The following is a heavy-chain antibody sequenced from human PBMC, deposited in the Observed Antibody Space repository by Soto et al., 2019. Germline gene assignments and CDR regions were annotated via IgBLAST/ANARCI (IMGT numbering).Heavy chain of an antibody. D-gene: IGHD4-4*01. CDR3: ARQRQLPKETTVTTGLGAFDI. CDR1: GFTFSSYW. Sequence: GGSLRLSCAASGFTFSSYWMSWVRQAPGKGLEWVANIKQDGSEKYYVDSVKGRFTISRDNAKNSLYLQMNSLRAEDTAVYYCARQRQLPKETTVTTGLGAFDIWGQGTMVTVSS. J-gene: IGHJ3*02. V-gene: IGHV3-7*01. CDR2: IKQDGSEK.